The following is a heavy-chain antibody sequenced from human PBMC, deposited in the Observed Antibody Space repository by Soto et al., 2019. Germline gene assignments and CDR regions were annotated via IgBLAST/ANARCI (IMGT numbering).Heavy chain of an antibody. CDR1: GDSVSSSSVT. D-gene: IGHD1-26*01. Sequence: QVQQHQSEPGLVKPSQTLSLTCAISGDSVSSSSVTWNWIRQSPSRGLEWLGRTYYRSKWYNDYAESVKSRITINPDTSKNQFSLHLNSVTPEDTAVYYCVRLIGNSWLDFWGQGPLVTVSS. CDR2: TYYRSKWYN. CDR3: VRLIGNSWLDF. V-gene: IGHV6-1*01. J-gene: IGHJ5*01.